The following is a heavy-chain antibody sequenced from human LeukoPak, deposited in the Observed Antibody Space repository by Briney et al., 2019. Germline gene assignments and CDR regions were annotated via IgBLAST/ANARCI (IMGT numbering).Heavy chain of an antibody. CDR3: AGGKYYYDSSGYQTPSDP. D-gene: IGHD3-22*01. J-gene: IGHJ5*02. CDR2: IYYSGST. V-gene: IGHV4-31*03. CDR1: GGSISSGGYY. Sequence: SETLSLTCTVSGGSISSGGYYWSWIRQHPGKGLEWIGYIYYSGSTYYNPSLKSRVTISVDTSKNQFSLKLSSVTAADTAVYYGAGGKYYYDSSGYQTPSDPWGQGPLVTVSS.